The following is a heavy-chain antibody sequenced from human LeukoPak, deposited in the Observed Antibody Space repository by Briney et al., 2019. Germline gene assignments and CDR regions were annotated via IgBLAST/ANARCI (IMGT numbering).Heavy chain of an antibody. CDR3: AKASGFGPSYGFDY. CDR2: ISWNSGSI. D-gene: IGHD6-19*01. V-gene: IGHV3-9*01. J-gene: IGHJ4*02. CDR1: GFTFGDYA. Sequence: PGGSLRLSCTASGFTFGDYAMHWVRQAPGKGLEWVSGISWNSGSIGYADSVKGRFTISRDNAKNSLYLQMNSLRAEDTALYYCAKASGFGPSYGFDYWGQGTLVTVSS.